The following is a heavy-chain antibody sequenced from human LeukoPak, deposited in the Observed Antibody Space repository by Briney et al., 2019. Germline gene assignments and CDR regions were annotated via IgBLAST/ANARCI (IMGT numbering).Heavy chain of an antibody. Sequence: SETLSLTCTVSSGSLSSHYWSWIRQSPGKGLEWIGYIYYSGTTNYNPSLKSRVTISVDTSKNQFSLKLGSVTAADTAVYYCARDLSLDYWGQGTLVTVSS. CDR3: ARDLSLDY. CDR1: SGSLSSHY. J-gene: IGHJ4*02. CDR2: IYYSGTT. V-gene: IGHV4-59*11.